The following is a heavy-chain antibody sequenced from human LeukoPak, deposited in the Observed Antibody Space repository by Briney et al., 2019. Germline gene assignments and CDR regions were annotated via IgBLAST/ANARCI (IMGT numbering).Heavy chain of an antibody. CDR3: AREIHGPAYYYYYYMDV. CDR1: GFTFSSYS. CDR2: ISSSSSYI. Sequence: GGSLRLSCAASGFTFSSYSMNWVRQAPGKGLEWVSSISSSSSYIYYADSVKGRFTISRDNAKNSLYLQMNSLRAEDTAVYYCAREIHGPAYYYYYYMDVWGKGTTVTVSS. V-gene: IGHV3-21*01. J-gene: IGHJ6*03.